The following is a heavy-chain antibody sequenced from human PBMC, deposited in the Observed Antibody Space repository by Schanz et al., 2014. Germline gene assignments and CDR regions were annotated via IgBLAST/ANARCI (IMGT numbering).Heavy chain of an antibody. V-gene: IGHV1-18*01. CDR2: ISAYTNNT. J-gene: IGHJ4*02. Sequence: QVQLVQSGAEVKKLGASVKVSCEASRYTFNTYGLNWVRQAPGQGLEWMGWISAYTNNTNYAQKLQGRVTMTTDTSTSTAYMELRSLRSEDTAVYYCARDGVDAAAGGNYWGQGTLVAVSS. D-gene: IGHD6-13*01. CDR3: ARDGVDAAAGGNY. CDR1: RYTFNTYG.